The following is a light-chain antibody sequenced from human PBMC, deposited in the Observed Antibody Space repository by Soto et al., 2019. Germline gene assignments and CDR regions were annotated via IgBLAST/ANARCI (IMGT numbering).Light chain of an antibody. CDR3: QQYDTFSLT. Sequence: DIQMTQSPSTLSASVGDRVTITCRASQSISNWLAWYQQKPGKAPKVLIYKASSLESGVPSRFSGSGSGREFTLTISSLQPDDFATYYCQQYDTFSLTFGGGTKVEIK. CDR2: KAS. V-gene: IGKV1-5*03. J-gene: IGKJ4*01. CDR1: QSISNW.